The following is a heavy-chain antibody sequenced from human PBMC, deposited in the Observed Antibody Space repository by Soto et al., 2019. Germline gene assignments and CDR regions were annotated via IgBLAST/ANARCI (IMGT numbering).Heavy chain of an antibody. V-gene: IGHV1-2*04. CDR3: AREFGDCSGGSCYPDY. D-gene: IGHD2-15*01. J-gene: IGHJ4*02. CDR1: GYTFTGYY. CDR2: INPNSGGT. Sequence: ASVKVSCKASGYTFTGYYMHWVRQAPGQGLEWMGWINPNSGGTNYAQKFQGWVTMTRDTSISTAYMGLSRLRSDDTAVYYCAREFGDCSGGSCYPDYWGQGTLVTVSS.